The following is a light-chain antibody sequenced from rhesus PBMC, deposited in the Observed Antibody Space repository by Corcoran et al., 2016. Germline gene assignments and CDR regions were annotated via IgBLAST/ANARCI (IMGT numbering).Light chain of an antibody. J-gene: IGKJ2*01. CDR1: QSVSSY. Sequence: QVILTQSPATLSLSPGERATLSCRASQSVSSYLAWYQQKPGQAPRLLIYGASRRATGIPDRFSGSGSGTDFTLTISSLEPEDVGVYHCYQHSSGYSFGQGTKVEIK. V-gene: IGKV3-10*01. CDR3: YQHSSGYS. CDR2: GAS.